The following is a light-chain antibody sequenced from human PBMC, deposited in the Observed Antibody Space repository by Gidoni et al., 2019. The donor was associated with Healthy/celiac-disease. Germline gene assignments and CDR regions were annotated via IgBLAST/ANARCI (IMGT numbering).Light chain of an antibody. CDR3: QQSYSTPQT. J-gene: IGKJ1*01. CDR2: ASS. CDR1: QSISSY. V-gene: IGKV1-39*01. Sequence: DIQMTQTPSSLSASVGDRVTITCRASQSISSYLNWYQQKPGIAPKLLIYASSSLQSGVPSRFSGSGSGTDFTLTISSLHPEDFATYYCQQSYSTPQTFGQGTQVEIK.